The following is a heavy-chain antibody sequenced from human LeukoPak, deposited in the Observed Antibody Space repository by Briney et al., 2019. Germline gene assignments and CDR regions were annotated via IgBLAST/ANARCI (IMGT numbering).Heavy chain of an antibody. Sequence: ASVKVSCKASGYTFTSYGISWVRQAPGQGLEWMGWISAYNGNTNYARKLQGRVTMTTDTSTSTAYMELRSLRSDDTAVYYCARQKRYCSSTSCYTGDYWGQGTLVTVSS. CDR1: GYTFTSYG. J-gene: IGHJ4*02. CDR2: ISAYNGNT. D-gene: IGHD2-2*02. CDR3: ARQKRYCSSTSCYTGDY. V-gene: IGHV1-18*01.